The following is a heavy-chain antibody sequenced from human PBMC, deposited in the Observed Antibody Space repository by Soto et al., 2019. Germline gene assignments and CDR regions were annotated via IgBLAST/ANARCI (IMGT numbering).Heavy chain of an antibody. CDR3: ARDRGGITVASKPLGEWFDP. V-gene: IGHV4-59*01. D-gene: IGHD5-12*01. CDR2: VSRGGTAAYMSEGETT. Sequence: QVQLQESGPRLVRPSETLSLTCTVSGVSIDNFFWSWIRQSPGKGLEWIGYVSRGGTAAYMSEGETTNSNPSLRSRATISLDLPKNQFSLKLTSVTAADTAVYYCARDRGGITVASKPLGEWFDPWGQGTLVTVSS. J-gene: IGHJ5*02. CDR1: GVSIDNFF.